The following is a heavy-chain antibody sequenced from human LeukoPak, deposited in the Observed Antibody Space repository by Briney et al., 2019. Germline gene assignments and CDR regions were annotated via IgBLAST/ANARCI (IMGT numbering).Heavy chain of an antibody. J-gene: IGHJ6*02. V-gene: IGHV1-58*02. D-gene: IGHD5-12*01. CDR1: GFTFTSSA. Sequence: SVRVSCKASGFTFTSSAMQWVRQARGQRLEWIGWIVVGSGNTNYAQKFQERVTITRDMSTSTAYMELSSLRSEDTAVYYCAAVGRYGGYAYYYGMDVWGQGTTVTVSS. CDR3: AAVGRYGGYAYYYGMDV. CDR2: IVVGSGNT.